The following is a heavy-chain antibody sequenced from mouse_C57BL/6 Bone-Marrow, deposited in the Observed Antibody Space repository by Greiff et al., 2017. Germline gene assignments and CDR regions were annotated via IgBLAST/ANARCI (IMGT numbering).Heavy chain of an antibody. V-gene: IGHV14-4*01. CDR1: GFNIKDDY. Sequence: EVKLVESGAELVRPGASVKLSCTASGFNIKDDYMHWVKQRPEQGLEWIGWIVPENGDTEYASKFQGKATITVDTSSNTAYLQLSSLTSEDTAVYYCTRIAYWGQGTLVTVSA. CDR2: IVPENGDT. CDR3: TRIAY. J-gene: IGHJ3*01.